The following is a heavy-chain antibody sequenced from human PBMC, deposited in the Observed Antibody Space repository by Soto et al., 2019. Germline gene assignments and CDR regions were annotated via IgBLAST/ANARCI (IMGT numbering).Heavy chain of an antibody. D-gene: IGHD2-15*01. J-gene: IGHJ4*02. CDR2: IIPIFGTA. Sequence: SVKVSCKASGGTFSSYAISWVRQAPGQGLEWMGGIIPIFGTANYAQKFQGRVTITADESTSTAYMELSSLRSEDTAVYYCARADGCSGGSCQFYFDYWGQGTLVTVSS. CDR1: GGTFSSYA. CDR3: ARADGCSGGSCQFYFDY. V-gene: IGHV1-69*13.